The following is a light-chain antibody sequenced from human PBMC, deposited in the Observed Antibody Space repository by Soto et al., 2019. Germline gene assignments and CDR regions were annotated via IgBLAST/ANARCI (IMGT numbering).Light chain of an antibody. CDR3: ASHTTSRSRV. Sequence: QSALTQPPSVSRSPGQSVTISCTGTSSDVGSYDRVSWYHQPPGTAPKVIIYEVSNRPSGVPDRFSGSKSGNTASLTISGLQAEDEGDYYCASHTTSRSRVFGGGTQLTVL. V-gene: IGLV2-18*02. CDR1: SSDVGSYDR. CDR2: EVS. J-gene: IGLJ7*01.